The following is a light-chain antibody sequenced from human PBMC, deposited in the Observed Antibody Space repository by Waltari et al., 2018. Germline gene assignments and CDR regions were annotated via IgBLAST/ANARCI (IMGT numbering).Light chain of an antibody. CDR1: QTVGTN. V-gene: IGKV3-15*01. CDR3: QQYYSTPLT. J-gene: IGKJ4*01. Sequence: EIVMTQSPATLSVSPGDRATLSCRASQTVGTNLAWFQQKPGQAPRLLSYGASTRATGVPPRCSGSGSGTEFTITISSVQSEDFAVYFCQQYYSTPLTFGGGTKVEIK. CDR2: GAS.